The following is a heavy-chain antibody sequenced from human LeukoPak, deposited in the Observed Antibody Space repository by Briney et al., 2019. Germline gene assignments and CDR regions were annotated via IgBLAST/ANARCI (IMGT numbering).Heavy chain of an antibody. CDR1: GYTFTSYY. V-gene: IGHV1-46*01. J-gene: IGHJ6*03. CDR2: INPSGGST. D-gene: IGHD4-23*01. Sequence: GASVKVSCKASGYTFTSYYMHWVRQAPGQGLEWRGIINPSGGSTSYAQKFQGRVTMTRDTSTSTVYMELSSLRSEDTAVYYCASGMVVTPDEPIFYYYYYMDVWGKGTTVTVSS. CDR3: ASGMVVTPDEPIFYYYYYMDV.